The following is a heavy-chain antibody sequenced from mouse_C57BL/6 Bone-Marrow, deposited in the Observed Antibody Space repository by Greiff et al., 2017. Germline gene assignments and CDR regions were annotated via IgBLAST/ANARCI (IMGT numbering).Heavy chain of an antibody. D-gene: IGHD2-3*01. V-gene: IGHV14-4*01. CDR2: IDPENGDT. Sequence: EVQGVESGAELVRPGASVKLSCTASGFNIKDDYMHWVKQRPEQGLEWIGWIDPENGDTEYASKFQGKATITADTSSNTAYLQLSSLTSEDTAVYYCISDGYYPSYAMDYWGQGTSVTVSS. J-gene: IGHJ4*01. CDR1: GFNIKDDY. CDR3: ISDGYYPSYAMDY.